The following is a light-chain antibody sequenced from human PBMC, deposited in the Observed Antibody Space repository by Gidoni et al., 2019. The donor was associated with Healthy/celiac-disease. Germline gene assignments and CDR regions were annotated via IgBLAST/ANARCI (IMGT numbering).Light chain of an antibody. CDR3: QQYYSTPYT. V-gene: IGKV4-1*01. J-gene: IGKJ2*01. Sequence: DIVITQSPSSLAVSLGERATINCKSSQSVLYSSNNKNYLAWYQQKPGQPPKLLIYWTSPRESGVTDRLSGSGSGTDFTLTISSLKAEDVAVYYCQQYYSTPYTFGQGTKLEIK. CDR1: QSVLYSSNNKNY. CDR2: WTS.